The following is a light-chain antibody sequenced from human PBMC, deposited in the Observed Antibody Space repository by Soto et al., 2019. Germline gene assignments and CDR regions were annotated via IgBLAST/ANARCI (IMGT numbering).Light chain of an antibody. V-gene: IGKV1-9*01. CDR1: QGISSY. CDR2: AAS. CDR3: QQLLSYPIT. Sequence: DIQLTQSPSFLSASVGDRVTITCRASQGISSYLAWYQQKPGKAPKLLIYAASTLQSGVPLRFSGSGSGTSFTLTISSLQPEDFATYYCQQLLSYPITFGHGTRLEIK. J-gene: IGKJ5*01.